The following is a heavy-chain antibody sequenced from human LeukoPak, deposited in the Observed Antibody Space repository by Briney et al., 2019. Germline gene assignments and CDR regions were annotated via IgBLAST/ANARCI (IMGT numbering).Heavy chain of an antibody. J-gene: IGHJ4*02. CDR1: ERSVSSNGIV. Sequence: SQPFTHSCFMSERSVSSNGIVWCWVSHSPSRGLEWLGRTYYRSKWYNDYSSSVRSRITINPDTSKNQFSLQLNSVTPDDTAVYFCARESTPPGQLGIFDFWGQGTLVTVSS. D-gene: IGHD7-27*01. CDR3: ARESTPPGQLGIFDF. V-gene: IGHV6-1*01. CDR2: TYYRSKWYN.